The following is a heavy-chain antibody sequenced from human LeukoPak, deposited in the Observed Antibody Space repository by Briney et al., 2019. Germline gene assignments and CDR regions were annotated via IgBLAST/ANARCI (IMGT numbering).Heavy chain of an antibody. V-gene: IGHV3-21*01. CDR2: ISSSSSYI. Sequence: ETLSLTCTVSGGSISSSSYYWGWIRQPPGKGLEWVSSISSSSSYIYYADSVKGRFTISRDNAKNSLYLQMNSLRAEDTAVYYCARGDGSYQYYFDYWGQGTLVTVSS. D-gene: IGHD5-24*01. CDR1: GGSISSSS. J-gene: IGHJ4*02. CDR3: ARGDGSYQYYFDY.